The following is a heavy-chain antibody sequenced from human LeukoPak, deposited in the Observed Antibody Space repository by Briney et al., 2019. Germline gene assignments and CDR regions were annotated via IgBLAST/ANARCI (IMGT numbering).Heavy chain of an antibody. V-gene: IGHV1-18*01. J-gene: IGHJ4*02. CDR2: ISAYNGNT. D-gene: IGHD3-22*01. CDR1: GYTFTSYG. CDR3: ARGTGTYYYDSSGWVCPDY. Sequence: GASVKVSCKASGYTFTSYGISWVRQAPGQGLEWMGWISAYNGNTNYAQKLQGRVTMTTDTSTSTAYMELRSLRSDDTAVYYCARGTGTYYYDSSGWVCPDYWGQGTLVTVSS.